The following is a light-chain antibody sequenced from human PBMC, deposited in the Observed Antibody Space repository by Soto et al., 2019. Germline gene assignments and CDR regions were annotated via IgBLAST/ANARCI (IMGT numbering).Light chain of an antibody. CDR2: GNN. Sequence: QSVLTQPPSVSGAPGQTITISCTGSSSNIGAGYDVHWYQQLPGRAPKLLIYGNNNRPSGVPDRFSGSKSGTSVSLAITGLRGEDEADYYCSSFTISRNTVIFGGGTKLTVL. V-gene: IGLV1-40*01. CDR1: SSNIGAGYD. J-gene: IGLJ2*01. CDR3: SSFTISRNTVI.